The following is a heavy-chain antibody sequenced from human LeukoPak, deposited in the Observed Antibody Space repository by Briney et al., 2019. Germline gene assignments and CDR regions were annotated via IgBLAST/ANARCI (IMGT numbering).Heavy chain of an antibody. CDR2: INPSGGST. D-gene: IGHD3-10*01. CDR3: ARNKNSGFDY. CDR1: GYTFTSYY. V-gene: IGHV1-46*01. J-gene: IGHJ4*02. Sequence: AASVKVSCKASGYTFTSYYIHWVRQAPGQGLEWMGMINPSGGSTSYAQTFQGRVTMTRDTSTSTVYMELSSLRPEDTAVYYCARNKNSGFDYWGQGTLVTVSS.